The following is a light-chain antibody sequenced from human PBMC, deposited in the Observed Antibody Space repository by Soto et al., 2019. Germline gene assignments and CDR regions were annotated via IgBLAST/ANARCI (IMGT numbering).Light chain of an antibody. CDR3: QQHGSSPLT. V-gene: IGKV3-20*01. CDR2: GAS. J-gene: IGKJ4*01. Sequence: EIVLTQSPDTLSLSPGESATLSCRASQSVGSSYLAWYQQKPGQAPRLLIYGASSRATGVPDRFSGSGSGTEFTLTISSLQSEDFAVYYCQQHGSSPLTFGGGTKVDNK. CDR1: QSVGSSY.